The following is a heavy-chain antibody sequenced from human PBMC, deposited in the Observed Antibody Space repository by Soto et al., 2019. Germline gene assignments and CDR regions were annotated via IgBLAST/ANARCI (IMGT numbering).Heavy chain of an antibody. Sequence: GGSLRLSCAASLLTFSRHSMSWVRQAPGKGLEWVADINDDGSKKYYADSVKGRFTISRDNSKNTLYLQMNSLRAEDTAVYYCARDLGGGYSYGYSGMDVWGQGTTVTVAS. CDR1: LLTFSRHS. CDR3: ARDLGGGYSYGYSGMDV. D-gene: IGHD5-18*01. J-gene: IGHJ6*02. V-gene: IGHV3-30-3*01. CDR2: INDDGSKK.